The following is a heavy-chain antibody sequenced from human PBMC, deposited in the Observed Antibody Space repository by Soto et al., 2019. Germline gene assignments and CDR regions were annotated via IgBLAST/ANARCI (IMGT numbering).Heavy chain of an antibody. V-gene: IGHV3-21*01. D-gene: IGHD3-3*01. Sequence: GGSLRLSCAASGFTFSSYSMNWVRQAPGKGLEWVSSISSSSSYIYYADSVKGRFTISRDNAKNSLYLQMNSLRAEDTAVYYCARDLSPYYDFWSGTYYYYGMDVWGQGTTVTVSS. CDR3: ARDLSPYYDFWSGTYYYYGMDV. J-gene: IGHJ6*02. CDR1: GFTFSSYS. CDR2: ISSSSSYI.